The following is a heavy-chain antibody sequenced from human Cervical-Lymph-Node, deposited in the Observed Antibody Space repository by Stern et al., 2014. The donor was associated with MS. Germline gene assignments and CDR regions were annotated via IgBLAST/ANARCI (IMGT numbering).Heavy chain of an antibody. J-gene: IGHJ4*02. CDR1: GFTFSDYY. CDR3: ARENCGGDCYFSPQAPAFDC. Sequence: VQLVESGGGLVKPGGSLRLSCAASGFTFSDYYMSWVRQAPGKGLEWLSYISSSGSTIYYADSVKGRFTISRDNAKNSLYLQMNSLRAEDTAVYYCARENCGGDCYFSPQAPAFDCWGQGTLVTVSS. CDR2: ISSSGSTI. D-gene: IGHD2-21*02. V-gene: IGHV3-11*01.